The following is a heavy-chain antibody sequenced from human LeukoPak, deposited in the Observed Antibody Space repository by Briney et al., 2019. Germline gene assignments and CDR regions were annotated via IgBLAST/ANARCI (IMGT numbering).Heavy chain of an antibody. D-gene: IGHD1-1*01. CDR2: FDPEDGET. J-gene: IGHJ4*02. CDR3: ATDPRYNWNDGNY. Sequence: GASVRVSCKVSGYTLTELSMHWVRQAPGKGLEWMGGFDPEDGETIYAQKFQGRVTMTEDTSTDTAYMELSSLRSEDTAVYYCATDPRYNWNDGNYWGQGTLVTVSS. V-gene: IGHV1-24*01. CDR1: GYTLTELS.